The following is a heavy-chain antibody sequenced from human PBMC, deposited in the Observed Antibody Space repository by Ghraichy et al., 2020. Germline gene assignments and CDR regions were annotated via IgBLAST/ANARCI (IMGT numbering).Heavy chain of an antibody. D-gene: IGHD2-15*01. CDR2: ISGSGGST. CDR3: AKRGDGYCSGGSCFDY. V-gene: IGHV3-23*01. CDR1: GFTFSSYA. Sequence: GGSLRLSCAASGFTFSSYAMSWVRQAPGKGLEWVSAISGSGGSTYYADSVKGRFTISRDNSKNTLYLQMNSLRAEDTAVYYCAKRGDGYCSGGSCFDYWGQGTLVTVSS. J-gene: IGHJ4*02.